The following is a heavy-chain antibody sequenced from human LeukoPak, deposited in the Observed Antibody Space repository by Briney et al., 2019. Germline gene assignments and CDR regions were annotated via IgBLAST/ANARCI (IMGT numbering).Heavy chain of an antibody. CDR1: GFTFSSYA. J-gene: IGHJ4*02. CDR3: ARVLYGDSLSTFDY. V-gene: IGHV3-30*04. Sequence: GRSLRLSCAASGFTFSSYAMHWVRQAPGKGLEWVAVISYDGSNKYYADSVKGRFTISRDNSKNTLYLQMNSLRAEDTAVYYCARVLYGDSLSTFDYWGQGTLVTVSS. CDR2: ISYDGSNK. D-gene: IGHD4-17*01.